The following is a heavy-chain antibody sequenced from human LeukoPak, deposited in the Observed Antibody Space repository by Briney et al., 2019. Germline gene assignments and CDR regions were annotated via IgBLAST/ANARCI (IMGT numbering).Heavy chain of an antibody. J-gene: IGHJ4*02. Sequence: SETLSLTCTVSGGSISSYYWSWIRQPPGKGLEWIGYIYDSGSTNYNPSLKSRVTISVDTSKNQFSLKLSSVIAADTAVYYCARHDNILTGYYIGYFDYWGQGTLVTVSS. CDR2: IYDSGST. CDR1: GGSISSYY. CDR3: ARHDNILTGYYIGYFDY. D-gene: IGHD3-9*01. V-gene: IGHV4-59*08.